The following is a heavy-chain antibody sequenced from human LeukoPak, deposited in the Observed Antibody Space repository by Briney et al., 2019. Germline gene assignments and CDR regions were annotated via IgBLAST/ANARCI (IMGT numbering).Heavy chain of an antibody. CDR3: ARDIREVGDSHYFDY. J-gene: IGHJ4*02. D-gene: IGHD1-26*01. CDR2: IHYSGST. V-gene: IGHV4-59*01. CDR1: GISSTTYY. Sequence: SETLSLXCTVSGISSTTYYWSWIRQPPGKGLEWIGLIHYSGSTTYNPSLKSRVTISIDTSKNQFSLHLSSVTAADTAVYYCARDIREVGDSHYFDYWGQGALVTVTS.